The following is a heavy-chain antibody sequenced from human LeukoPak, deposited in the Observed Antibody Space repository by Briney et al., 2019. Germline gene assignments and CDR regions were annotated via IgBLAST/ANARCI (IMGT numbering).Heavy chain of an antibody. CDR1: GIIDRSIY. D-gene: IGHD2-15*01. Sequence: AGGSVRLSCTASGIIDRSIYMSWARQATGEGLEWVSLIYAGGSTFYADSVMGRSTISKDKSNNTLYLLMNSLRAEDTAVYYCATGGRSGVAFESWGQGTLVTVSS. CDR2: IYAGGST. V-gene: IGHV3-53*01. CDR3: ATGGRSGVAFES. J-gene: IGHJ4*02.